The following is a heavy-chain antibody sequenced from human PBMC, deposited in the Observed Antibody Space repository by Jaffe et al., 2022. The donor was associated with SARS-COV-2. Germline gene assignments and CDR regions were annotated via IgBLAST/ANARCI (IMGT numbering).Heavy chain of an antibody. D-gene: IGHD6-19*01. Sequence: QVQLVESGGGVVQPGRSLRLSCAASGFTFSSYGMHWVRQAPGKGLEWVAVIWYDGSNKYYADSVKGRFTISRDNSKNTLYLQMNSLRAEDTAVYYCARVRYSSGWYHPFDYWGQGTLVTVSS. CDR1: GFTFSSYG. V-gene: IGHV3-33*01. CDR2: IWYDGSNK. CDR3: ARVRYSSGWYHPFDY. J-gene: IGHJ4*02.